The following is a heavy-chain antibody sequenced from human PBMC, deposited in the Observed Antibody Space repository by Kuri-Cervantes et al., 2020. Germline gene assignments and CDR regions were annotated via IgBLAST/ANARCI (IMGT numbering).Heavy chain of an antibody. J-gene: IGHJ5*02. D-gene: IGHD2-21*02. CDR2: IYYSGST. CDR3: ARGPRVTLNWFDP. Sequence: GSLRLSCTVTDGSISSSSYYWGWIRQPPGKGLEWIGSIYYSGSTYYNPSLKSRVTISVDTSKNQFSLKLSSVTAADTAVYYCARGPRVTLNWFDPWGQGTLVTVSS. CDR1: DGSISSSSYY. V-gene: IGHV4-39*07.